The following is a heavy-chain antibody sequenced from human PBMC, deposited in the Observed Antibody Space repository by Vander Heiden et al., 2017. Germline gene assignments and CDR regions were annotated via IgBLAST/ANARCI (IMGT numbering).Heavy chain of an antibody. Sequence: QLQLQESGPGLVKPSETLSLTCTVSGDSINSGTHYRGWVRQPPGKGLEWIGTIYYSGRTFYKPSLRSRATISVDTSKNQFSLKLNSVTAADTAVYYCARKRYSSGWDFDYRGQGVLVTVSS. CDR1: GDSINSGTHY. J-gene: IGHJ4*02. V-gene: IGHV4-39*01. CDR3: ARKRYSSGWDFDY. D-gene: IGHD6-19*01. CDR2: IYYSGRT.